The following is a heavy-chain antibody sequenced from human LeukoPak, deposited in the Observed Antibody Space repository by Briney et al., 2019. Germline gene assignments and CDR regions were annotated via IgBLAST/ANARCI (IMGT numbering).Heavy chain of an antibody. CDR3: ARHRKMNRYYDSSGYYYTSDYFDY. Sequence: SSETLSLTCTVSGGSISSSSYYWSWIRQPPGKGLEWIGEINHSGSTNYNPSLKSRVTISVDTSKNQFSLKLSSVTAADTAVYYCARHRKMNRYYDSSGYYYTSDYFDYWGQGTLVTVSS. CDR2: INHSGST. CDR1: GGSISSSSYY. V-gene: IGHV4-39*01. J-gene: IGHJ4*02. D-gene: IGHD3-22*01.